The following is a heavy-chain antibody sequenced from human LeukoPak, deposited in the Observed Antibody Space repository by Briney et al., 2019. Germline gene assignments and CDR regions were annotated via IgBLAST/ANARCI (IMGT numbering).Heavy chain of an antibody. J-gene: IGHJ6*03. CDR2: IIPIFGTA. CDR1: GGTFSSYA. V-gene: IGHV1-69*05. Sequence: ASVKVSCKASGGTFSSYAVSWVRQVPGQGLEWMRGIIPIFGTANYAQKFQGRVTITTDESTSTVYMQLSSLRSEDTAVYYCARGAMVRGVISNYYYYRDVGGKGTTVTVSS. CDR3: ARGAMVRGVISNYYYYRDV. D-gene: IGHD3-10*01.